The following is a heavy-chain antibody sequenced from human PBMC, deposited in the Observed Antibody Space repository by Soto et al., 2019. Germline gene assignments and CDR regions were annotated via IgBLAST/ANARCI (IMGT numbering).Heavy chain of an antibody. CDR1: GSTFTSYC. Sequence: GESLKISCKGSGSTFTSYCFAWVRQVPGKGLEWMGFTYPGDSDTRYSPSFQGQVTISADRSISTAYLHWSSLKASDSARYYCARQIHSTYYYYGMDVWGQGTTVTVSS. CDR2: TYPGDSDT. V-gene: IGHV5-51*01. J-gene: IGHJ6*02. CDR3: ARQIHSTYYYYGMDV. D-gene: IGHD5-18*01.